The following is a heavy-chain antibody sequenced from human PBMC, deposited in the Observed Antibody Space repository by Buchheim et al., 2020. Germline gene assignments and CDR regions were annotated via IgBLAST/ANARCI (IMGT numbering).Heavy chain of an antibody. CDR3: ASSIAVAGNWFDP. J-gene: IGHJ5*02. V-gene: IGHV4-34*01. CDR1: GGSFSGYY. Sequence: QVQLQQWGAGLLKPSETLSLTCAVYGGSFSGYYWSWIRQPPGKGLEWIGEINHSGSTNYNTSLKSRVTISVDTSKNQFSLKLSSVTAADTAVYYCASSIAVAGNWFDPWGQGTL. D-gene: IGHD6-19*01. CDR2: INHSGST.